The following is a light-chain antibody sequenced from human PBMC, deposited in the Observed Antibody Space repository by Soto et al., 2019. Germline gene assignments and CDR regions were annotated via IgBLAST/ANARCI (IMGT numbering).Light chain of an antibody. J-gene: IGKJ1*01. V-gene: IGKV1-5*01. CDR2: DAS. CDR1: QSIGRW. Sequence: DIQMTQSPSTVSSSVGDRVTITCRASQSIGRWLAWYQQKPGKAPNLLIYDASGLQTGVPPRFSGSGSGTEFTLTISRLQPDDFATYYCQHYSHASWAFGRGTKVDIK. CDR3: QHYSHASWA.